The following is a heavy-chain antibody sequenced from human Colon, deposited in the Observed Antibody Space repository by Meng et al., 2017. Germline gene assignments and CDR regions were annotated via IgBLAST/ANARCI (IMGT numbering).Heavy chain of an antibody. CDR2: INQNGGRR. Sequence: GGSLRLSCAASGFTFNTYWMTWVRQAPGKGLEWVANINQNGGRRDYGDSVKGRFTISRDNTKNSLYLQMNSLRDEDTAVYYCARDPERTLPGQEEDAFDVWGQGTKVTVSS. CDR3: ARDPERTLPGQEEDAFDV. D-gene: IGHD1/OR15-1a*01. V-gene: IGHV3-7*01. J-gene: IGHJ3*01. CDR1: GFTFNTYW.